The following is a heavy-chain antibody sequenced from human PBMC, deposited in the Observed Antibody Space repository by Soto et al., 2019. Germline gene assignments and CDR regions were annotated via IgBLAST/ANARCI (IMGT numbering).Heavy chain of an antibody. CDR1: GFPFTIYG. J-gene: IGHJ6*02. CDR3: AKDAPKPPHYYYAMDV. CDR2: ISYDGSSK. V-gene: IGHV3-30*18. Sequence: QVQLVESGGGVVQPGRSLGLSCAASGFPFTIYGIHWVRQAPGKGLEWVAVISYDGSSKYYADSVKGRFTISRDNSKNMVYLQMNSLRAEDTAVSYCAKDAPKPPHYYYAMDVWGQGTTVTVSS.